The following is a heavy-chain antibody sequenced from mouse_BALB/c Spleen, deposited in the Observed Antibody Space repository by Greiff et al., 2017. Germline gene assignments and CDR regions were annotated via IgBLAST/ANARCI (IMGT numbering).Heavy chain of an antibody. CDR2: IDPENGDT. CDR3: SARYDRSSWFAY. V-gene: IGHV14-4*02. D-gene: IGHD2-14*01. J-gene: IGHJ3*01. Sequence: EVKLVESGAELVRSGASVKLSCTASGFNIKDYYMHWVKQRPEQGLEWIGWIDPENGDTEYAPKFQGKATMTADTTSNTAYLQLSSLTSEDTAVYYCSARYDRSSWFAYWGQGTLVTVSA. CDR1: GFNIKDYY.